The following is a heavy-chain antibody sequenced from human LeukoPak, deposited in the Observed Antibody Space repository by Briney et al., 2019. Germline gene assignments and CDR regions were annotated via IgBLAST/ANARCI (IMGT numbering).Heavy chain of an antibody. J-gene: IGHJ6*03. D-gene: IGHD1-26*01. CDR3: ARDHSSASYTYYYYYMDV. CDR2: IKQDGSEK. V-gene: IGHV3-7*01. Sequence: GGSLRLSCAASGFTFSSYAMSWVRQAPGKGLEWVANIKQDGSEKYYVDSVKGRFTISRDNAKNSLYLQMNSLRAEDTAVYYCARDHSSASYTYYYYYMDVWGKGTTVTVSS. CDR1: GFTFSSYA.